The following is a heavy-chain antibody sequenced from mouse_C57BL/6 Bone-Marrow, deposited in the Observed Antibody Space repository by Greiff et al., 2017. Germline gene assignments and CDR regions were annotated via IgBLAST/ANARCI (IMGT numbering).Heavy chain of an antibody. V-gene: IGHV1-26*01. CDR3: ARFGILTPYYAMDY. CDR2: INPNNGGT. D-gene: IGHD2-5*01. CDR1: GYTFTDYY. J-gene: IGHJ4*01. Sequence: EVQLQQSGPELVKPGASVKISCKASGYTFTDYYMNWVKQSHGKSLEWIGDINPNNGGTSYNQKFKGKATLTVDKSSSTAYMELRSLTSEDSAVYYCARFGILTPYYAMDYWGQGTSVTVSS.